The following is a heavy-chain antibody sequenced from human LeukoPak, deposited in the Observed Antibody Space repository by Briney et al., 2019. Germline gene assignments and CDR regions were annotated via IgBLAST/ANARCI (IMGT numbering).Heavy chain of an antibody. CDR3: ARVPRYCGGDCLGPYDAFDI. V-gene: IGHV4-59*01. D-gene: IGHD2-21*02. CDR1: GGSISSYY. CDR2: IYYGGST. J-gene: IGHJ3*02. Sequence: SGTLSLTCTVSGGSISSYYWSWIRQPPGKGLEWIGYIYYGGSTNYNPSLKSRVTISVDTSKNQFSLKLSSVTAADTAVYYCARVPRYCGGDCLGPYDAFDIWGQGTMVTVSS.